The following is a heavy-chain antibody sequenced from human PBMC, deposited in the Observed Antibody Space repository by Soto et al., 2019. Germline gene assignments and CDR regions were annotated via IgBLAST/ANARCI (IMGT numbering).Heavy chain of an antibody. CDR1: GGYINSHY. CDR2: IYYSGST. V-gene: IGHV4-59*08. J-gene: IGHJ3*02. CDR3: ARSTWGYAFDI. D-gene: IGHD3-16*01. Sequence: QVQLQESGPGLVKPSETLSLTCTVSGGYINSHYWTWIRQPPGKGLEWIGYIYYSGSTDYNPSLKSRVTISTDKSKSHSSLRLTSLTAADTAVYYCARSTWGYAFDIWGQGAVVTVSS.